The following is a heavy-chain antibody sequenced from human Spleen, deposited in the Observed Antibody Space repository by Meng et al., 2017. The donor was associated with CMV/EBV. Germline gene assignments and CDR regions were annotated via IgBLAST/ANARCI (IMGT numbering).Heavy chain of an antibody. J-gene: IGHJ4*02. Sequence: SETLSLTCAVYNESFSIYYWSWIRQPPGKGLEWIGEVSQSGNTNHNPSLKRRLTISLDTSKKQFSLKLTSVTAADTAVYYCHCLAGYTGDDAIDCWGQGKLVTVSS. CDR1: NESFSIYY. D-gene: IGHD5-12*01. CDR2: VSQSGNT. CDR3: HCLAGYTGDDAIDC. V-gene: IGHV4-34*01.